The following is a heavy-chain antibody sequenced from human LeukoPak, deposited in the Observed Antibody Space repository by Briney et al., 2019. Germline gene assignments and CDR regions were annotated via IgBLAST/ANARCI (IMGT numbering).Heavy chain of an antibody. Sequence: GGSLRLSCAASGFTFSDYEINWVRQAPGKGLEWVSCISTSGSTTYYADSVKGRFTISRDNAKNSLFLQMNTLTAEDTAVYYCARGALHVFDYWGQGTPVTVPS. CDR3: ARGALHVFDY. V-gene: IGHV3-48*03. D-gene: IGHD3-10*02. CDR1: GFTFSDYE. J-gene: IGHJ4*02. CDR2: ISTSGSTT.